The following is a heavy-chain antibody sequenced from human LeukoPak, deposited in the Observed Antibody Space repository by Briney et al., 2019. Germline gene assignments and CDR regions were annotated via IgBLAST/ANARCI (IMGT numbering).Heavy chain of an antibody. V-gene: IGHV3-30*02. CDR1: GFTFSSYG. Sequence: GGSLRLSCAASGFTFSSYGMHWVRQAPGKGLEWVAFIRYDGSNKYYADSVKGRFTISRDNSKNTLYLQMNSLRAEDTAVYYCAKDAPSYSSSWYDWFDPWGQGTLVTVSS. CDR3: AKDAPSYSSSWYDWFDP. CDR2: IRYDGSNK. J-gene: IGHJ5*02. D-gene: IGHD6-13*01.